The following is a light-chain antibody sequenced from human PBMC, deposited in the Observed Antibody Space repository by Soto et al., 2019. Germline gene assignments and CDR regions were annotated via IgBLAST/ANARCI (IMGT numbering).Light chain of an antibody. CDR1: SSNIGSNS. CDR3: AAWDDSPSGVV. CDR2: SNH. V-gene: IGLV1-47*02. J-gene: IGLJ2*01. Sequence: QSVLTQPPSASGTPGQRVTISCSGSSSNIGSNSVYWYQQLPGTAPKLLIYSNHQRPSGVPDRFSGSKSGTSASLAINGLRSEDEANYYCAAWDDSPSGVVFGGGTKVTVL.